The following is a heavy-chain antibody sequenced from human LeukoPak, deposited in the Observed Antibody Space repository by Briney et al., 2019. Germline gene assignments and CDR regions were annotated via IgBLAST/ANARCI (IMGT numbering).Heavy chain of an antibody. J-gene: IGHJ4*02. CDR1: GYTFTSYY. D-gene: IGHD1-26*01. CDR2: INPNSGGT. CDR3: ARDFGGGSYPRNDY. Sequence: GASVKVSCKASGYTFTSYYMHWVRQAPGQGLEWMGWINPNSGGTNYAQKFQGRVTMTRDTSISTAYMELSRLRSDDTAVYYCARDFGGGSYPRNDYWGQGTLVTVSS. V-gene: IGHV1-2*02.